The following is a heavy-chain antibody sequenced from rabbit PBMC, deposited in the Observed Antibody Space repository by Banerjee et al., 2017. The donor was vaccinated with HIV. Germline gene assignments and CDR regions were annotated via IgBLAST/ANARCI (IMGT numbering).Heavy chain of an antibody. Sequence: EQLEEVGGGLIKPEGSLTLSCKASGVSLNDKEVRCWVRQAPGKGLVWIVCSNIVTGKSDYANCAKSRFYTTRNSSSTVILQMTRLLAAAKAAYFCARGAASYAYINFYFSFWGQGTLVTVS. D-gene: IGHD6-1*01. CDR1: GVSLNDKEV. CDR2: SNIVTGKS. CDR3: ARGAASYAYINFYFSF. J-gene: IGHJ4*01. V-gene: IGHV1S45*01.